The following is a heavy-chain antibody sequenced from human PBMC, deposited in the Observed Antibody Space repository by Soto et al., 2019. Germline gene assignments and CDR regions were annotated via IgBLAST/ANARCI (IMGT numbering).Heavy chain of an antibody. CDR2: FDPEDGET. Sequence: QVQLVQSGAEVKKPGASVKVSCKVSGYTLTELSMHWVRQAPGKGLEWMGGFDPEDGETIYAQKFRGRVTXXEDTSTDTAYMELSSLRSEDTAVYYCAWSSGSFDYWGQGTLVTVSS. J-gene: IGHJ4*02. CDR3: AWSSGSFDY. D-gene: IGHD6-19*01. CDR1: GYTLTELS. V-gene: IGHV1-24*01.